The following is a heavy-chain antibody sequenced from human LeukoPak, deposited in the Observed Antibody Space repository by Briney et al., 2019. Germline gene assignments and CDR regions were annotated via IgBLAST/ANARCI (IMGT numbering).Heavy chain of an antibody. CDR3: ARAFHYYESSGYYYFDS. CDR1: GFTFSSYW. J-gene: IGHJ4*02. D-gene: IGHD3-22*01. V-gene: IGHV3-7*02. CDR2: IKQDGSEK. Sequence: GGSLRLSCAASGFTFSSYWMSWVRQAPGKGLEWVANIKQDGSEKYYVDSVKGRFTISRDNAKNSLYLQMNSLRDEDTAVYYCARAFHYYESSGYYYFDSWGQGTLVTVSS.